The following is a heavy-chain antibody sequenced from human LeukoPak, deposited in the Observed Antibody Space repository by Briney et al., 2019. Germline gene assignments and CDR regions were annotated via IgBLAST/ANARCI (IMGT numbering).Heavy chain of an antibody. CDR3: AKDGDYDILTGWSYTLYYLDY. CDR2: ISGSGGST. V-gene: IGHV3-23*01. Sequence: GGSLRLSCAASGFTFSSYAMSWVRQAPGKGLEWVSAISGSGGSTYYADSAKGRFTISRDNSKNTLYLQMNSLRAEDTAVYYCAKDGDYDILTGWSYTLYYLDYWGQGTLVTVSS. D-gene: IGHD3-9*01. J-gene: IGHJ4*02. CDR1: GFTFSSYA.